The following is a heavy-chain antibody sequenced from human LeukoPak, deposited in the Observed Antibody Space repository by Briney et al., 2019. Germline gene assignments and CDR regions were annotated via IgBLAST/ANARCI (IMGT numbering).Heavy chain of an antibody. CDR2: IYHSGST. J-gene: IGHJ4*02. CDR1: GGSISSSNW. D-gene: IGHD3-3*01. V-gene: IGHV4-4*02. CDR3: AREGSRDFWSGPVYYFDY. Sequence: SETLSLTCAVSGGSISSSNWWSWVRQPPGKGLEWIGEIYHSGSTNYNPSLKSRVTISVDTSKNQFSLKLSSVTAADTAVYYCAREGSRDFWSGPVYYFDYWGQGTLVTVSS.